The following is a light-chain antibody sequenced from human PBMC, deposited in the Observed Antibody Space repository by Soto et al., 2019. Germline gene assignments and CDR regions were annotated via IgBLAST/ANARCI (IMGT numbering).Light chain of an antibody. CDR1: QSVSSSY. V-gene: IGKV3-20*01. CDR2: GAS. Sequence: EIVLTHSPGTLSLSPGERATLSCRASQSVSSSYLAWYQQKPGQAPRLLIYGASSSATGIPDRFSGSGSGTDFTLTISRLEPEDFAVYYCQQYGSSLFTFGPGTKVDIK. CDR3: QQYGSSLFT. J-gene: IGKJ3*01.